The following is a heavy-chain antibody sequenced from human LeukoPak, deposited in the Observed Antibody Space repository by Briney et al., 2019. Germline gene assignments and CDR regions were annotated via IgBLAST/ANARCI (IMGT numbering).Heavy chain of an antibody. J-gene: IGHJ6*02. CDR1: GYTFTSYG. Sequence: ASVKVSCKASGYTFTSYGISWVRQAPGQGLEWMGWISAYNGNTNYAQKLQGRVTMTTDTSTSTAYMELRSLRSDDTAVYYCARARYYGSGSFYGMGVWGQGTTVTVSS. D-gene: IGHD3-10*01. V-gene: IGHV1-18*01. CDR2: ISAYNGNT. CDR3: ARARYYGSGSFYGMGV.